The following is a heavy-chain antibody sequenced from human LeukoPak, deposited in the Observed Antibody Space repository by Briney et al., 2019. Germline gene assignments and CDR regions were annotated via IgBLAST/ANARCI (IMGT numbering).Heavy chain of an antibody. J-gene: IGHJ3*02. V-gene: IGHV3-23*01. CDR3: AKVTYYYDSSGYEDDAFDI. CDR2: ISGSGGST. D-gene: IGHD3-22*01. CDR1: GFTFSSYA. Sequence: QPGRSLRLSCAASGFTFSSYAMSWVRQAPGKGLEWVSAISGSGGSTYYADSVKGRFTISRDNSKNTLYLQMNSLRAEDTAVYYCAKVTYYYDSSGYEDDAFDIWGQGAMVTVSS.